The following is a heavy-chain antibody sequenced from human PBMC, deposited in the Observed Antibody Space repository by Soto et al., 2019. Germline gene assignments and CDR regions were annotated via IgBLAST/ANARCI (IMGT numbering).Heavy chain of an antibody. D-gene: IGHD4-4*01. J-gene: IGHJ4*02. CDR1: GYTFTIYY. V-gene: IGHV1-46*01. Sequence: ASLQVSCKSSGYTFTIYYIHCVRQATGQGLEWMGIINPSGGSTSYAQKFQGRVTMTRDTSTSTVYMELRSLRSDDTAVYYCASHTVTNHYFDYWGQGTLVNVSS. CDR3: ASHTVTNHYFDY. CDR2: INPSGGST.